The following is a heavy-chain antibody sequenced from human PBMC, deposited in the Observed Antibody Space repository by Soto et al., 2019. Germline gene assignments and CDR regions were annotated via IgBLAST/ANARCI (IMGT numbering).Heavy chain of an antibody. CDR3: AKDLPIGVVMAS. CDR1: GFTFSSYG. D-gene: IGHD3-3*01. Sequence: GGSLRLSCAASGFTFSSYGMHWVRQAPGKGLEWVAVISYDGSNKYYADSVKGRFTISRDNSKNTLYLQMNSLRAEDTAVYYCAKDLPIGVVMASWGQGTLVTVSS. CDR2: ISYDGSNK. V-gene: IGHV3-30*18. J-gene: IGHJ5*02.